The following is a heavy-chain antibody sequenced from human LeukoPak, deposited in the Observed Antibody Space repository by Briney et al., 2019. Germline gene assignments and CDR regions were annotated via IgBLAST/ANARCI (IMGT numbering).Heavy chain of an antibody. CDR1: GFTFSSYG. CDR2: ISGSGGST. V-gene: IGHV3-23*01. Sequence: GGSLRLSCAASGFTFSSYGMHWVRQAPGKGLEWVSAISGSGGSTYYADSVKGRFTISRDNSKNTLYLQMNSLRAEDTAVYYCAKGIRGWLQSFDYWGQGTLVTVSS. CDR3: AKGIRGWLQSFDY. J-gene: IGHJ4*02. D-gene: IGHD5-24*01.